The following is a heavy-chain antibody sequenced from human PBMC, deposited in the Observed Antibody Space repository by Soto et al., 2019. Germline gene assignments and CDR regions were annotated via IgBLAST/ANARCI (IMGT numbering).Heavy chain of an antibody. V-gene: IGHV5-51*01. D-gene: IGHD6-19*01. Sequence: GESLKISCKGSGYSFTSYWIGWVRQMPGKGLEWMGIIYPGDSDTRYSPSFQGQVTISADKSISTAYLQWSSLKASDTAMYYCASAPGIGVAVYALDIWGQGTMVTVS. CDR2: IYPGDSDT. CDR3: ASAPGIGVAVYALDI. CDR1: GYSFTSYW. J-gene: IGHJ3*02.